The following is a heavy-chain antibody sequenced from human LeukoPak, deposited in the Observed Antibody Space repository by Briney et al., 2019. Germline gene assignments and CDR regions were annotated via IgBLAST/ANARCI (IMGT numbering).Heavy chain of an antibody. Sequence: GGSLRLSCGASTLSYSPACTVCVRQAPGKGLEWVGRIKSKSDDGTAVYTAPVKGRFTISRDDSKDTLYLQMNSQKTEDTAVYYCTTDDDGGRDHWGQGTLVTVSS. V-gene: IGHV3-15*01. CDR2: IKSKSDDGTA. J-gene: IGHJ4*02. D-gene: IGHD3-16*01. CDR3: TTDDDGGRDH. CDR1: TLSYSPAC.